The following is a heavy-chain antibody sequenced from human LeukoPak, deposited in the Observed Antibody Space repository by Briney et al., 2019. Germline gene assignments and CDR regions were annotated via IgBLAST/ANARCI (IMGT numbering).Heavy chain of an antibody. J-gene: IGHJ4*02. CDR3: ARERDSSSWYKEIDY. CDR2: INPNSGDT. Sequence: ASVKVSCKASGYTFTDYYMHWVRQAPGQGLEWMGWINPNSGDTNYAQKFQGRVTMTRDTSISTAYMELSRLRSDDTAVYYCARERDSSSWYKEIDYWGQGTLVTVSS. CDR1: GYTFTDYY. D-gene: IGHD6-13*01. V-gene: IGHV1-2*02.